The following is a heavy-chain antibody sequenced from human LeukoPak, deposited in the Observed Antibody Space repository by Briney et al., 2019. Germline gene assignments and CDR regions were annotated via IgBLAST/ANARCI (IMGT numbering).Heavy chain of an antibody. CDR2: SRNKANFYTT. Sequence: GGSLRLSCAASGFSFSDHYMDWVRQAPGKGLEWVGRSRNKANFYTTEYGASVKGRFIISRDDSKNSYLQMNSLKPEDTAVYYCARGYYDILTGDYWGQGTLVTVSS. CDR1: GFSFSDHY. J-gene: IGHJ4*02. V-gene: IGHV3-72*01. CDR3: ARGYYDILTGDY. D-gene: IGHD3-9*01.